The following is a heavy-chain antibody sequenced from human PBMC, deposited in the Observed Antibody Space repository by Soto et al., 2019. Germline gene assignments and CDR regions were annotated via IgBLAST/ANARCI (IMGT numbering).Heavy chain of an antibody. CDR1: GFTFSSYG. J-gene: IGHJ4*02. Sequence: GGSLRLSCAASGFTFSSYGMHWVRQAPGKGLEWVAVISYDGSNKYYADSVKGRFTISRDNSKNTLYLQMNSLRAEDTAVYYCAKSRSGYDRYFDYWGQGTLVTVSS. CDR2: ISYDGSNK. CDR3: AKSRSGYDRYFDY. D-gene: IGHD5-12*01. V-gene: IGHV3-30*18.